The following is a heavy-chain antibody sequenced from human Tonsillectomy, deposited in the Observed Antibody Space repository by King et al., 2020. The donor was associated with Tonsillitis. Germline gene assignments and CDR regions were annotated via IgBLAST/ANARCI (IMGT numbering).Heavy chain of an antibody. CDR1: GGSISSYY. CDR3: ARLSSGWSAHYFDY. J-gene: IGHJ4*02. V-gene: IGHV4-4*07. Sequence: VQLQESGPGLVKPSETLSLTCTVSGGSISSYYWSCIRQPAGKGLEWIGHIYTSGSTNYNPSLKSRVTMSVDTSKNQFSLNLSSVTAADTAVYYCARLSSGWSAHYFDYWGRGTLVTVSS. D-gene: IGHD6-19*01. CDR2: IYTSGST.